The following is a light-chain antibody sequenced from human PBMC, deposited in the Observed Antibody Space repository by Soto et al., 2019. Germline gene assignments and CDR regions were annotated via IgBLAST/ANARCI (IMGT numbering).Light chain of an antibody. J-gene: IGKJ1*01. CDR3: QQYGSSGT. Sequence: EIVLTQSPGTLSLSPGERATLSCWASQSVSINLAWYQQKPGQAPRLLIYGESNRATGTPDRFSGSGSGTDFTLTISRLEPEDFAVYYRQQYGSSGTFGQGTKVDIK. CDR1: QSVSIN. V-gene: IGKV3-20*01. CDR2: GES.